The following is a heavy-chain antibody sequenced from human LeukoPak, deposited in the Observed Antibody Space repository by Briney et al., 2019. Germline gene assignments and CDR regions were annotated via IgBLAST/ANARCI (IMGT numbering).Heavy chain of an antibody. CDR3: ARSIAVAGRIDAFDI. CDR2: ISAYNGNT. V-gene: IGHV1-18*04. Sequence: ASVKVSCKASGYTFTGYYMHWVRQAPGQGLEWMGWISAYNGNTNYAQKLQGRVTMTTDTSTSTAYMELRSLRSDDTAVYYCARSIAVAGRIDAFDIWGQGTMVTVSS. D-gene: IGHD6-19*01. J-gene: IGHJ3*02. CDR1: GYTFTGYY.